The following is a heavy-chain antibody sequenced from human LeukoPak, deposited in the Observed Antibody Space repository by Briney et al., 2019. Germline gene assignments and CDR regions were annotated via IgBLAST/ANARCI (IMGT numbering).Heavy chain of an antibody. CDR3: AGGNFWSGYWIDY. CDR2: IGTKVYGGTT. Sequence: PGGSLRLSCTGCGLTFADYALTWVRQAPGKGLEWVGFIGTKVYGGTTEYAASVKGRFTISRDDSKSIVYLHMNSLTTDDTAVYYCAGGNFWSGYWIDYWGQGTLLTVST. D-gene: IGHD3-3*01. CDR1: GLTFADYA. V-gene: IGHV3-49*04. J-gene: IGHJ4*02.